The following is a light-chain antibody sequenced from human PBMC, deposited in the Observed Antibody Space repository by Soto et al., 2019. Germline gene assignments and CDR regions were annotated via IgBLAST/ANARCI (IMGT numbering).Light chain of an antibody. CDR3: CSYAGSTTWV. V-gene: IGLV2-23*01. Sequence: QSVLTQPASVSGSPGQSVSISCTGTSSAVGSYNLVSWYQQHPGKAPKLMIYEGSKRPSGVSNRFSGSKSGNTASLTISGLQAEDEADYYCCSYAGSTTWVFGGGTKVTVL. J-gene: IGLJ3*02. CDR2: EGS. CDR1: SSAVGSYNL.